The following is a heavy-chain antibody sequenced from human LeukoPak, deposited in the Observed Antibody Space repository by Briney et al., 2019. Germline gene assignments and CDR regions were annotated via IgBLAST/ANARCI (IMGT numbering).Heavy chain of an antibody. CDR3: ASLVVVTANGYFDL. J-gene: IGHJ2*01. V-gene: IGHV1-2*02. CDR2: INPNSGGT. CDR1: GYTFTAYY. Sequence: ASVKVSCKASGYTFTAYYIHWVRQAPGQGLEWMGWINPNSGGTYYAQKFQGRVTITRDTFISTAYMELSSLSSDDTAAYYCASLVVVTANGYFDLWGRGTLVTVSS. D-gene: IGHD2-21*02.